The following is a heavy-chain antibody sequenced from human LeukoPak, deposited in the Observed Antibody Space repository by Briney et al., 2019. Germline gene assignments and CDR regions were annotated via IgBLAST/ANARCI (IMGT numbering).Heavy chain of an antibody. V-gene: IGHV3-30*18. D-gene: IGHD3-22*01. CDR2: ISYDGSNK. CDR3: AKANYYYDSSGYIHYMDV. J-gene: IGHJ6*03. Sequence: GGSLRLSCAASGFTFSRYDMHWVRQAPGKGLEWVAVISYDGSNKYYADSVKGRFTISRDNSKNTLYLQMNSLRAEDTAVYYCAKANYYYDSSGYIHYMDVWGKGTTVTVSS. CDR1: GFTFSRYD.